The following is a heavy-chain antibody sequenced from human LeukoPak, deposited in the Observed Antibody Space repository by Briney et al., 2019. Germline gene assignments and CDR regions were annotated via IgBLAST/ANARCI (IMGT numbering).Heavy chain of an antibody. CDR2: IKEDXSDK. Sequence: GGSLRLSCAASXXXXXXXXXXXVXXXXXXXXXXXXXIKEDXSDKXYXDSVKGRFTISRDNAKNSLYLQMDSLRAEDTAVYYCASVTDYSSGWWEHWGQGTLVTATS. V-gene: IGHV3-7*03. J-gene: IGHJ1*01. D-gene: IGHD6-19*01. CDR1: XXXXXXXX. CDR3: ASVTDYSSGWWEH.